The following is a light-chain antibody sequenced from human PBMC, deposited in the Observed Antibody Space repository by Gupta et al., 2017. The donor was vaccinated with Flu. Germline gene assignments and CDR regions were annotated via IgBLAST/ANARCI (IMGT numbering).Light chain of an antibody. J-gene: IGLJ3*02. CDR2: GNS. Sequence: SSNIGAGLDVHWYQQLPGTAPKLLIYGNSNRPSGVPDRFSGSKSDTSASLAITGLQAEDEADYYCQSYDSSLSGSVFGGGTKLTVL. CDR3: QSYDSSLSGSV. CDR1: SSNIGAGLD. V-gene: IGLV1-40*01.